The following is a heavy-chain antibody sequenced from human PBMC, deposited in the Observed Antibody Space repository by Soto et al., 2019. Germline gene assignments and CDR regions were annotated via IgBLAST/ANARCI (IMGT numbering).Heavy chain of an antibody. CDR1: GFTFSSYA. CDR2: ISYDGSNK. V-gene: IGHV3-30-3*01. CDR3: GRDRGELRPGGNWFDP. J-gene: IGHJ5*02. Sequence: QVQLVESGGGVVQPGRSLRLSCEASGFTFSSYAMHWVRQAPGKGLEWVAVISYDGSNKYYADSVKGRFTISRDNSKNRLYLQMNSLRDEDTAVYYCGRDRGELRPGGNWFDPWGQGTLVTVSS. D-gene: IGHD1-26*01.